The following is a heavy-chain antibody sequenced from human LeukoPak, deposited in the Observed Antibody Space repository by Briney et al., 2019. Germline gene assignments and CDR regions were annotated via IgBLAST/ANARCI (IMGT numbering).Heavy chain of an antibody. Sequence: SETLSLTCAVYGGSFSGYYWSWIRQPPGKGLEWIGEINHSGSTNYNPSLKSRVTISVDTSKNQFSLKLSSVTAADTAVYYCASNAVGIGSSGDWFDPWGQGTLVTVSS. CDR1: GGSFSGYY. CDR3: ASNAVGIGSSGDWFDP. D-gene: IGHD6-13*01. V-gene: IGHV4-34*01. J-gene: IGHJ5*02. CDR2: INHSGST.